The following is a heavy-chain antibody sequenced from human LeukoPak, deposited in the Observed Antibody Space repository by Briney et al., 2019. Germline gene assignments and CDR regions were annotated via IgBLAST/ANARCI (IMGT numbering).Heavy chain of an antibody. CDR3: AREEFGTYGMDV. J-gene: IGHJ6*02. D-gene: IGHD3-10*01. CDR1: GASMNGYQ. CDR2: IYISGST. V-gene: IGHV4-4*07. Sequence: SETLSLTCTVSGASMNGYQWSWIRQPAGKGLEWIGRIYISGSTNYNPSLKSRVTMSVDTPMNQFSLKVNSVTAADTAVYYCAREEFGTYGMDVWGQGTMVTVSS.